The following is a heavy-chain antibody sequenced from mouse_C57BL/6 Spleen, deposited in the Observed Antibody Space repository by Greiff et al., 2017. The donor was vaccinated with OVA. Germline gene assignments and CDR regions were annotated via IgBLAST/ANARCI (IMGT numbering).Heavy chain of an antibody. D-gene: IGHD1-1*01. CDR3: TNYYGTPFAY. V-gene: IGHV1-15*01. Sequence: QVTLKVSGAELVRPGASVTLSCKASGYTFTDYEMHWVKQTPVHGLEWIGAIDPETGGTAYNQKFKGKAILTADKSSSTAYMELRSLTSEDSAVYYCTNYYGTPFAYWGQGTLVTVSA. CDR1: GYTFTDYE. J-gene: IGHJ3*01. CDR2: IDPETGGT.